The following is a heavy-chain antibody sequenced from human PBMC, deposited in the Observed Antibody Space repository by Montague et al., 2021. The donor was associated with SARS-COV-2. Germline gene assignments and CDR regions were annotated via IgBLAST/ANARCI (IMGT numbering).Heavy chain of an antibody. J-gene: IGHJ6*02. Sequence: SLRLSCAASGFTFSDYYMSWLRQAPGKGLEWVSYISSSSYTNYADSVKGRFTISRDNAKNSLYLQMNSLRAEDTAVYYCARDQPHYDILTGYYKDYYYMDVWGQGTTATVSS. D-gene: IGHD3-9*01. V-gene: IGHV3-11*06. CDR1: GFTFSDYY. CDR2: ISSSSYT. CDR3: ARDQPHYDILTGYYKDYYYMDV.